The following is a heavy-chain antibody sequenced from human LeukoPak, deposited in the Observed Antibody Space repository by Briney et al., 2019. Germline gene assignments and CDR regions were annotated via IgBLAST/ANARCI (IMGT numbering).Heavy chain of an antibody. CDR1: GGTFSSYA. D-gene: IGHD3-10*02. J-gene: IGHJ6*04. Sequence: SCKASGGTFSSYAMSWVRQAPGKGLEWVSAISGSGGSTYYADSVKGRFTISRDNSKNTLYLQMNSLRAEDTAVYYCAELGITMIGGVWGKGTTVTISS. CDR2: ISGSGGST. V-gene: IGHV3-23*01. CDR3: AELGITMIGGV.